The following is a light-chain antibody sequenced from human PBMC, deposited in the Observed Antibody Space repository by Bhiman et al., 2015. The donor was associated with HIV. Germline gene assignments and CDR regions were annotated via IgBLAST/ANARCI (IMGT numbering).Light chain of an antibody. Sequence: SYDLTQPPSVSVSPGQTASIACSGDKLGDKFVCWYQQKPGQSPILVIYQDNRRPXGIPERFXGSNSGNTATLTISGTQPMDEADYYCQAWDSNTEVFGTGTKVT. CDR3: QAWDSNTEV. CDR1: KLGDKF. J-gene: IGLJ1*01. CDR2: QDN. V-gene: IGLV3-1*01.